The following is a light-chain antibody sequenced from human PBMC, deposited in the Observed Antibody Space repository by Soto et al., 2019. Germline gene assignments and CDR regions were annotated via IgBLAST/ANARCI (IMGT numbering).Light chain of an antibody. Sequence: QSALTQPASVSGSPGQSMTISCTGTSSDVGGYNYVSWYQQHPGKAHKLMIYDVSNRPSGVSNRFSGSKSGNTASLTISGLQAEDEADYYCSSYTSSSVVFGGGTQLTVL. J-gene: IGLJ2*01. V-gene: IGLV2-14*01. CDR2: DVS. CDR1: SSDVGGYNY. CDR3: SSYTSSSVV.